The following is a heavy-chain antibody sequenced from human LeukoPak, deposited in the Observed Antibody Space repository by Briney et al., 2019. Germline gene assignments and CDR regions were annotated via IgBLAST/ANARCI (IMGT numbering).Heavy chain of an antibody. J-gene: IGHJ4*02. V-gene: IGHV3-30-3*01. CDR1: GFTFSSYA. CDR3: AKDHYDFWSGYHDY. D-gene: IGHD3-3*01. Sequence: SGGSLRLSCAASGFTFSSYAMHWVRQAPGKGLEWVAVISYDGSNKYYADSVEGRSTISRDNSKNTLYLQMNSLRAEDTAVYYCAKDHYDFWSGYHDYWGQGTLVTVSS. CDR2: ISYDGSNK.